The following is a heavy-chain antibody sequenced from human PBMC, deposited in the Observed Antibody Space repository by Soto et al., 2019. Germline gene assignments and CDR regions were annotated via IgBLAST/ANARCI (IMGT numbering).Heavy chain of an antibody. CDR2: IYASGST. J-gene: IGHJ4*02. V-gene: IGHV4-4*07. D-gene: IGHD4-17*01. CDR1: GGSLSNYY. CDR3: ARGSVPADY. Sequence: PSETLSLTCTVSGGSLSNYYWSWIRQPAGKGLEWIGRIYASGSTDYNPSLKSRVTMSIDTSDNQFSLQLSSVTAAGTAMYYCARGSVPADYWGQGTLVTVSS.